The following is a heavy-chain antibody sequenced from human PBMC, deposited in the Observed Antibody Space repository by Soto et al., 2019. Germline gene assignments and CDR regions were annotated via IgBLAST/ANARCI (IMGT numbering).Heavy chain of an antibody. CDR1: GFTFSSYG. V-gene: IGHV3-30*18. CDR3: ANRGGDYDDSSGYGYFL. CDR2: ISYDGSNK. J-gene: IGHJ3*01. Sequence: SGGSLRLSCAASGFTFSSYGMHWVRQAPSKGLEWVAVISYDGSNKYYADSVKGRFTISRDNSKNTLYLQMNSLRAEDTAVYYCANRGGDYDDSSGYGYFLWGQGTMVTVSS. D-gene: IGHD3-22*01.